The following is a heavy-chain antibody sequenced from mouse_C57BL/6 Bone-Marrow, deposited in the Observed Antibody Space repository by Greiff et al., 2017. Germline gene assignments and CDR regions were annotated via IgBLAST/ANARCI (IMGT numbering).Heavy chain of an antibody. CDR1: GYTFTSYW. V-gene: IGHV1-55*01. CDR2: IYPGSGST. Sequence: VQLQQPGAELVKPGASVKMSCKASGYTFTSYWITWVKQRPGQGLEWIGDIYPGSGSTNYNEKFKSKATLTVDTSSSTAYMQLSSLTSEDSAVYYCARTVVAHYYAMDYWGQGTSVTVSS. CDR3: ARTVVAHYYAMDY. D-gene: IGHD1-1*01. J-gene: IGHJ4*01.